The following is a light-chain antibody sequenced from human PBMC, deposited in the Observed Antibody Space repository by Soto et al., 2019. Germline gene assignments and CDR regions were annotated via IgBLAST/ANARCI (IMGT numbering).Light chain of an antibody. V-gene: IGKV1-6*01. CDR2: AAS. CDR1: QGIRND. CDR3: LQDFNYPLT. Sequence: AIQMTQSPSSLSASVGDRFTITCRASQGIRNDLGWFQQKPGKGPKLLIYAASNLQSGVPSRFSGSGSGTDFTLTISSLQPEDFATYYCLQDFNYPLTFGGGTKVDIK. J-gene: IGKJ4*01.